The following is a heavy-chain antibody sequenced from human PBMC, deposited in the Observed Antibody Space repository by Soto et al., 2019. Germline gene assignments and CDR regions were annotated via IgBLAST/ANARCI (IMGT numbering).Heavy chain of an antibody. CDR1: GGTFSSYA. V-gene: IGHV1-69*01. CDR2: IIPIFGTA. Sequence: PVKVSCKASGGTFSSYAISWVRQAPGQGLEWMGGIIPIFGTANYAQKFQGRVTITADESTSTAYMELSSLRSEDTAVYYCARVISNWFDPWGQGTLVTVSS. J-gene: IGHJ5*02. CDR3: ARVISNWFDP.